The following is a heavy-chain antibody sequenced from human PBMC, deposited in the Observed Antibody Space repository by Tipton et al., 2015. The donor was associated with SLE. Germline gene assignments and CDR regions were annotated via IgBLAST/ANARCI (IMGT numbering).Heavy chain of an antibody. CDR3: ARDNIVVEIAKGAFDI. V-gene: IGHV4-39*07. CDR2: IYYSGST. D-gene: IGHD2-21*01. Sequence: GLVKPSESLSLICAVYGGSFSGYYWGWIRQPPGKGLEWIGSIYYSGSTYYNPSLKRRVTMSVDTSKNQFSLKLSSVTAADTAVYYCARDNIVVEIAKGAFDIWGQGTMVTVSS. CDR1: GGSFSGYY. J-gene: IGHJ3*02.